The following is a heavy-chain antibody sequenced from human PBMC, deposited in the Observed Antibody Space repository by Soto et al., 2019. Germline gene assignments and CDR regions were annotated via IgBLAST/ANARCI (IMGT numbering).Heavy chain of an antibody. CDR2: INPEGSEK. Sequence: EVQLVQSGGGLVQPGGSLRLSCEASGFSLSAFWMNWVRQSPRKGLEWVSNINPEGSEKVYVDSVKGRFTVSRDNTQNSVYLQMYSRRAEDTAVYYCAGWGTKVCYWGQGSLVTVPS. V-gene: IGHV3-7*02. J-gene: IGHJ4*02. CDR3: AGWGTKVCY. CDR1: GFSLSAFW. D-gene: IGHD3-16*01.